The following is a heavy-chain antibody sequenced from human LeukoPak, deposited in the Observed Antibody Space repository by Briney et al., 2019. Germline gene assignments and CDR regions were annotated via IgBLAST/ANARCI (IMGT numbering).Heavy chain of an antibody. V-gene: IGHV3-9*01. CDR2: ISWNSGSI. Sequence: GRSLRPSCAASGFTFDDYAMHWVRQAPGKGLEWVSGISWNSGSIGYADSVKGRFTISRDNAKNSLYLQMNSLRAEDTALYYCAKSYSMGATTFFDYWGQGTLVTVSP. CDR1: GFTFDDYA. CDR3: AKSYSMGATTFFDY. D-gene: IGHD1-26*01. J-gene: IGHJ4*02.